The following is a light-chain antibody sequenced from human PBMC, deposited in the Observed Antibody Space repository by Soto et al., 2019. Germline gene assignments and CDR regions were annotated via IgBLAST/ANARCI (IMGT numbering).Light chain of an antibody. J-gene: IGLJ1*01. CDR3: SSYTSRDTPHV. Sequence: QSALTQPASVSGSPGQSITISCTGPSSDVGGYNYVSWYQQHPDKAPKLMIYVVSNRPSGVSNRFSGSKSGNTASLTISGLQAEDEADYYCSSYTSRDTPHVFGTGTKLPVL. CDR1: SSDVGGYNY. V-gene: IGLV2-14*01. CDR2: VVS.